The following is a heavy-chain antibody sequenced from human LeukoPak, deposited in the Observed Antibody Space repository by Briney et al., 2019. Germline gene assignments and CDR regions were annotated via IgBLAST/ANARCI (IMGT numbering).Heavy chain of an antibody. CDR2: ISSSSNTI. D-gene: IGHD3-10*01. V-gene: IGHV3-48*01. J-gene: IGHJ4*02. CDR1: GFTFSSFG. CDR3: ARRGSGPDY. Sequence: GGSLRLSCAASGFTFSSFGMNWVRQAPGKGLEWVSYISSSSNTIYYADSVKGRFTISRDNAKNSLYLQMNSLRAEDTAVYYCARRGSGPDYWGQGTLVTVSS.